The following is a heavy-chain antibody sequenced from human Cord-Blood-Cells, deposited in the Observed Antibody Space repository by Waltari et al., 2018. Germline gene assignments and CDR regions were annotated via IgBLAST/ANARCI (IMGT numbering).Heavy chain of an antibody. J-gene: IGHJ4*02. D-gene: IGHD6-6*01. CDR1: GFTFSGSA. CDR2: IRSKANSYAT. CDR3: TRLPIRYSSSSQGY. Sequence: EVQLVESGGGLVQPGGSLKLSCAASGFTFSGSAMHWVRQASGKGLEWVGRIRSKANSYATAYAASVKGRFTISRDDSKNTAYLQMNSLKTEDTAVYYCTRLPIRYSSSSQGYWGQGTLVTVSS. V-gene: IGHV3-73*02.